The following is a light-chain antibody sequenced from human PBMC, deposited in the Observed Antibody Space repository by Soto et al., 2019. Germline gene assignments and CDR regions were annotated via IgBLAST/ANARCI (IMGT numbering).Light chain of an antibody. J-gene: IGKJ1*01. Sequence: ITHSPVTLSVSPGETVTLSCRASQSVSSNLAWYQQRPGQAPRLLIFGASTRATGIPARFSGSGSGTEFTLTISSLQSEDFAVYFCQQYNNWLTFGQGTKVDIK. CDR2: GAS. V-gene: IGKV3-15*01. CDR3: QQYNNWLT. CDR1: QSVSSN.